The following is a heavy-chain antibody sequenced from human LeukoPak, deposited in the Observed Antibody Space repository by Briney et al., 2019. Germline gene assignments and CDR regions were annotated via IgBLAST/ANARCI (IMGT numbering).Heavy chain of an antibody. D-gene: IGHD6-19*01. Sequence: SETLSLTCAVYGGSFSGYYWSWIRQPPGKGLEWIGEINHSGSTNYNPSLKSRVTISVDTSKNQFSLKLSSVTAADTAVYYCAVTYSSGWDIFDYWGQGTLVTVSS. J-gene: IGHJ4*02. V-gene: IGHV4-34*01. CDR1: GGSFSGYY. CDR2: INHSGST. CDR3: AVTYSSGWDIFDY.